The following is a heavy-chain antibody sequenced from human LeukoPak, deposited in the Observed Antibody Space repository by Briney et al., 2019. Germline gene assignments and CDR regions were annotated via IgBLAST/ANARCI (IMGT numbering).Heavy chain of an antibody. CDR2: ISSSSSYI. D-gene: IGHD5-24*01. Sequence: GGSLRLSCAASGFTFSSYSMNWVRQAPGKGLEWVSSISSSSSYIYYADSVKGRFTISRDNSKNTLYLQMNSLRAEDTAVYYCAKSDCSSDGCKLLNYWGQGTLVTVSS. J-gene: IGHJ4*02. CDR1: GFTFSSYS. V-gene: IGHV3-21*04. CDR3: AKSDCSSDGCKLLNY.